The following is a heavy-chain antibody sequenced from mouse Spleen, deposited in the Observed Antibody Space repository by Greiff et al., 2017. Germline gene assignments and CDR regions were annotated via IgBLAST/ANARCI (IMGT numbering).Heavy chain of an antibody. D-gene: IGHD3-3*01. CDR3: ARGGPRRGYFDV. CDR1: GYAFSSSW. J-gene: IGHJ1*01. CDR2: IYPGDGDT. Sequence: VQLQQSGPELVKPGASVKISCKASGYAFSSSWMNWVKQRPGKGLEWIGRIYPGDGDTNYNGKFKGKATLTADKSSSTAYMQLSSLTSEDSAVYCCARGGPRRGYFDVWGAGTTVTVSS. V-gene: IGHV1-82*01.